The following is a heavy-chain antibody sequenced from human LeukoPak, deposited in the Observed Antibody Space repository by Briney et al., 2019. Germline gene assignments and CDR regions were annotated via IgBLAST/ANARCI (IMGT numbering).Heavy chain of an antibody. Sequence: GGSLRLSCAASGFTVSSHYVTWVRQAPGKGLEWVSVIYSGVRADYADSVKGRFTISRDNSKNTVYLQMNSLRVEDTAVYYCATDRDPHRGMDVWGQGTTVTVSS. V-gene: IGHV3-53*01. CDR1: GFTVSSHY. D-gene: IGHD3-10*01. CDR2: IYSGVRA. J-gene: IGHJ6*02. CDR3: ATDRDPHRGMDV.